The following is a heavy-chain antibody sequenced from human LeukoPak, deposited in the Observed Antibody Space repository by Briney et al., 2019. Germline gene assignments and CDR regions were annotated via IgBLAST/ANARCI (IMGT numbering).Heavy chain of an antibody. V-gene: IGHV3-21*01. CDR3: ARADSYGDSDWFDP. J-gene: IGHJ5*02. CDR1: GFTFSSYS. D-gene: IGHD4-17*01. Sequence: GGSLRLSCAASGFTFSSYSMNWVRQAPGKGLEWVSSISSSSSYIYYADSVKGRFTISRDNAKNSLYLQMNSLRAEDTAVYYCARADSYGDSDWFDPWGQGTLGTVSS. CDR2: ISSSSSYI.